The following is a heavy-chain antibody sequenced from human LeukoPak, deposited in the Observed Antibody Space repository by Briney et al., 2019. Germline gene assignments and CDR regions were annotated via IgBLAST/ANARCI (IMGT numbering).Heavy chain of an antibody. V-gene: IGHV3-48*03. CDR2: ISSSGSTI. J-gene: IGHJ4*02. CDR3: ARAKGDYYGSGSYIDY. CDR1: GFTFSSYE. D-gene: IGHD3-10*01. Sequence: GGSLRLSCAASGFTFSSYEMNWVRQAPGKGLEWVSYISSSGSTIYYADSVKGRFTISRDNAKNSLYLQMNSLRVEDTAVYYCARAKGDYYGSGSYIDYWGQGTLVTVSS.